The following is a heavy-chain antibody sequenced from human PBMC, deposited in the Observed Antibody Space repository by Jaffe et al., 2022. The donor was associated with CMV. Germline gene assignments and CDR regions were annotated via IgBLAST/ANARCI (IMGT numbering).Heavy chain of an antibody. Sequence: EVQLVESGGGLVQPGGSLRLSCAASGFTFSSYAMSWVRQAPGKGLEWVSAISGSGGSTYYADSVKGRFTISRDNSKNTLYLQMNSLRAEDTAVYYCAKESGGYQLLAFYNWFDPWGQGTLVTVSS. D-gene: IGHD2-2*01. V-gene: IGHV3-23*04. CDR3: AKESGGYQLLAFYNWFDP. CDR2: ISGSGGST. J-gene: IGHJ5*02. CDR1: GFTFSSYA.